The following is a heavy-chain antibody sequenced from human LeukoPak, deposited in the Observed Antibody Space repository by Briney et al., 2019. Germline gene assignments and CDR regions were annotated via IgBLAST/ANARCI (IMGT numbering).Heavy chain of an antibody. J-gene: IGHJ4*02. Sequence: GGSLRLSCAASGFPLSSYSINWVRQAPGKGLEWVSYIYSSGSAIYYLDSVKGRFTVSRDNAKNSLFLQMNSPRAEDTAVYYCVRVKGSYFDYWGQGALVTVSS. CDR3: VRVKGSYFDY. D-gene: IGHD2-15*01. CDR2: IYSSGSAI. CDR1: GFPLSSYS. V-gene: IGHV3-48*01.